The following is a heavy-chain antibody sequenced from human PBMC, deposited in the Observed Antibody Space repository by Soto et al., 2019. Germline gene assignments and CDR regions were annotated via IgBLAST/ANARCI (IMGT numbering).Heavy chain of an antibody. Sequence: GGSLRLSCTASGFTFGDYAMSWVRQAPGKGLEWVGFIRSKAYGGTTEYAASVKGRFTISRDDSKSIAYLQMNSLKTEDTAVYYCTRDTVTTSFGDYSGQGTLVTVSS. V-gene: IGHV3-49*04. CDR2: IRSKAYGGTT. CDR3: TRDTVTTSFGDY. CDR1: GFTFGDYA. D-gene: IGHD4-17*01. J-gene: IGHJ4*02.